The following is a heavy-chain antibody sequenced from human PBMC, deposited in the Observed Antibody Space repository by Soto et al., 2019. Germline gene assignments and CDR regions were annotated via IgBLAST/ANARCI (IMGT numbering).Heavy chain of an antibody. J-gene: IGHJ4*02. Sequence: GGSLILSCAVSGFPFDDYAMHWVRQAPGTGLEWVSGISWNSGSIGYADTVRGRFTISRDNAKNSLYLQMNSLRAEDTALYYCTSGRGYNILTGYYPYFDYWGQGT. CDR1: GFPFDDYA. CDR2: ISWNSGSI. D-gene: IGHD3-9*01. V-gene: IGHV3-9*01. CDR3: TSGRGYNILTGYYPYFDY.